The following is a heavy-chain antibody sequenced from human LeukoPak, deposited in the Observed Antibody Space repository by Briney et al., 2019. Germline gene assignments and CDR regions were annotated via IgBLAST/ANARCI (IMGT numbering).Heavy chain of an antibody. CDR1: GFTSTNNF. CDR3: SRDPLRITQRGYFEY. D-gene: IGHD3-10*01. J-gene: IGHJ4*02. V-gene: IGHV3-21*01. Sequence: GGSLRLSCAASGFTSTNNFMSWVRQVPGKGLEWVSSISSSSSYIYYADSVKGRFTISRDNAKNSLYLQMNSLRAEDTAVYYCSRDPLRITQRGYFEYWGQGTLVTVSS. CDR2: ISSSSSYI.